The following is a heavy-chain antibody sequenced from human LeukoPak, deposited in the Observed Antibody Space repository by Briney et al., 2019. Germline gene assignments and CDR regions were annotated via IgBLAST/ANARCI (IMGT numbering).Heavy chain of an antibody. D-gene: IGHD2-2*01. CDR1: GYTFTGYY. Sequence: ASVKVSCKASGYTFTGYYMHWVRQAPGQGLEWMGRINPNSGGTNYAQKFQGRVTMTRDTSISTAYMELSRLRSDDTAVYYCARVGTQYCSSPSCFPHFDYWGRGTLVTVSS. V-gene: IGHV1-2*06. CDR2: INPNSGGT. J-gene: IGHJ4*02. CDR3: ARVGTQYCSSPSCFPHFDY.